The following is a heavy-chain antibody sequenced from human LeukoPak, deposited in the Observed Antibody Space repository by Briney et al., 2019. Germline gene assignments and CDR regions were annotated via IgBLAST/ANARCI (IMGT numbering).Heavy chain of an antibody. CDR2: ISYDGSNK. CDR3: ARVIGSYRVLSFDY. V-gene: IGHV3-30-3*01. CDR1: GFTFSDYY. D-gene: IGHD1-26*01. J-gene: IGHJ4*02. Sequence: PGGSLRLSCAASGFTFSDYYMSWIRQAPGKGLEWVAVISYDGSNKYYADSVKGRFTISRDNSKNTLYLQMNSLRAEDTAVYYCARVIGSYRVLSFDYWGQGTLVTVSS.